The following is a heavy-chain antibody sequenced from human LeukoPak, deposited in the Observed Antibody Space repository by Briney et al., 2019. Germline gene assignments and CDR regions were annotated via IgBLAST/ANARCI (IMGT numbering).Heavy chain of an antibody. Sequence: SETLSLTCAVYGGSFRGYYWSWIRQPPGKGLEWIGEINHSGSTNYNPSLKSRVTISVDTSKNQFSLKLSSVTAADTAVYYCARDPDGYKFFDYWGRGSPVVVSS. D-gene: IGHD5-24*01. J-gene: IGHJ4*02. CDR3: ARDPDGYKFFDY. CDR2: INHSGST. CDR1: GGSFRGYY. V-gene: IGHV4-34*01.